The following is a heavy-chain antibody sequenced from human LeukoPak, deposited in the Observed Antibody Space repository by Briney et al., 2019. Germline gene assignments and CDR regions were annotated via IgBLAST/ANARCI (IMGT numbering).Heavy chain of an antibody. CDR1: GFTFSNYG. V-gene: IGHV3-30*18. Sequence: PGGSLTLSCAASGFTFSNYGMHWVRQAPGKGLEWVAVIANDGRDKRYADSVKGRFTMSRDNSKNTVYLQMNSLRAEDTAVDSCAKDLNVAAAGYYFDYWGQGTLVTVSS. CDR2: IANDGRDK. J-gene: IGHJ4*02. D-gene: IGHD6-13*01. CDR3: AKDLNVAAAGYYFDY.